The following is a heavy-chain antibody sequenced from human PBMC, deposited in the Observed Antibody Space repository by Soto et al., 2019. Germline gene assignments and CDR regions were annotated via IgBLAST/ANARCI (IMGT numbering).Heavy chain of an antibody. D-gene: IGHD3-3*01. CDR2: ITAKTEGGTT. Sequence: EVQLVESGGGLVKPGGSLRLSCAASGFILNNAWMNWVRQAPGKGLEWVGRITAKTEGGTTDFAAPVRGRFTISRDDSKNTLYLQMSSLKIEDSAVYYCTKTDFHVGTDYWGQGTLVTVSS. CDR3: TKTDFHVGTDY. J-gene: IGHJ4*02. V-gene: IGHV3-15*07. CDR1: GFILNNAW.